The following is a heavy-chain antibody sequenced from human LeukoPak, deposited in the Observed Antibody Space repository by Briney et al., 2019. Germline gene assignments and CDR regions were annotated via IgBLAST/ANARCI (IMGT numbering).Heavy chain of an antibody. CDR3: ASLKNYYDSSGYLVTDAFDI. Sequence: ASVKVSCKASGYTFTTYNINWVRQAPGQGLEWMGWISGYNGNTNYAQKLQGRVTMTTDTSTSTAYMELRSLKSDDTAVYYCASLKNYYDSSGYLVTDAFDIWGQGTMVTVSS. D-gene: IGHD3-22*01. CDR1: GYTFTTYN. CDR2: ISGYNGNT. V-gene: IGHV1-18*01. J-gene: IGHJ3*02.